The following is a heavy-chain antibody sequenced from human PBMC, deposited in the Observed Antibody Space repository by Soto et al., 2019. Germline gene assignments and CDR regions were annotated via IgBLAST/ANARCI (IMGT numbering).Heavy chain of an antibody. Sequence: GASVKVSCKASGGTFSSYAISWVRQAPGQGLEWMGGIIPIFGTANYAQKFQGRVTITADESTSTAYMELSSLRSEDTAVYYCASDLSSGSLLGYYGMDVWGQGTTVTVYS. D-gene: IGHD6-19*01. J-gene: IGHJ6*02. V-gene: IGHV1-69*13. CDR1: GGTFSSYA. CDR3: ASDLSSGSLLGYYGMDV. CDR2: IIPIFGTA.